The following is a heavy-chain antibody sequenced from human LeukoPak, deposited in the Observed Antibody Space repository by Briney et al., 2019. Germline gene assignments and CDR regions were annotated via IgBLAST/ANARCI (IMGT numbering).Heavy chain of an antibody. J-gene: IGHJ4*02. V-gene: IGHV1-2*02. CDR1: GYTFTGYY. Sequence: ASVKVSCKASGYTFTGYYMHWVRQAPGQGLEWMGWINPNSGGTNYAQKFQGRVTMTRDTSISTAYMELSRLRSDDTAVYYCARDYGYRSGGSCYSFLDYWGQGTLVTVSS. CDR3: ARDYGYRSGGSCYSFLDY. D-gene: IGHD2-15*01. CDR2: INPNSGGT.